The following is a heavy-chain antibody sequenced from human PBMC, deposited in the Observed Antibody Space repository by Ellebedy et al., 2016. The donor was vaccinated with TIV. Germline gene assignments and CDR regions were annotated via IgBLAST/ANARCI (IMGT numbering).Heavy chain of an antibody. J-gene: IGHJ4*02. D-gene: IGHD4-17*01. CDR1: GYNFSNNW. CDR2: IHPSDSDT. V-gene: IGHV5-10-1*01. CDR3: ARRGDSDFDS. Sequence: GESLKISCKISGYNFSNNWISWVRQKSGKGLEWMGRIHPSDSDTDYRPSFRGHVTMSVDKSISFAFLQWSSLQASDTAMYYCARRGDSDFDSWGQGTVVTVSP.